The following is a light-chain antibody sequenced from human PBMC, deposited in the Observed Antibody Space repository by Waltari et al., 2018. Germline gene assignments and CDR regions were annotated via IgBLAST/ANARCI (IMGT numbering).Light chain of an antibody. V-gene: IGKV4-1*01. J-gene: IGKJ1*01. Sequence: DIVMTQSPDSLAVSPGERATIHCKSSQSVLYSSNNKNYLTWYQQKVGQPPKLLIYWASTRESGVPDRFSGSGSGTDFTLTISSLQAEDVAVYYCQQYYDVPWTFGQGTKVEIK. CDR3: QQYYDVPWT. CDR1: QSVLYSSNNKNY. CDR2: WAS.